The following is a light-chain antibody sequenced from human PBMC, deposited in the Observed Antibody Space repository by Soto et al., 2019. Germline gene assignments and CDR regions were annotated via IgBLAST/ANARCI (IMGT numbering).Light chain of an antibody. V-gene: IGKV3-11*01. Sequence: EIVMTHSPATLSVSPGGIATLSCRASQSISDTLAWYQQKPGQAPRLLIYDASNRATGIPARFSGSGSGTDFTLTISSLEPEDFAVYYCQQRSNWPRTIGQGTKVDIK. J-gene: IGKJ1*01. CDR1: QSISDT. CDR3: QQRSNWPRT. CDR2: DAS.